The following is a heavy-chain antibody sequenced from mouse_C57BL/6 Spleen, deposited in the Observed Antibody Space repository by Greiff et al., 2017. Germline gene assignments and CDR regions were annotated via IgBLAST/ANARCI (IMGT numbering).Heavy chain of an antibody. J-gene: IGHJ4*01. CDR3: ATTTVVPDYYAMGD. V-gene: IGHV1-81*01. Sequence: VQLQQSGAELARPGASVKLSCKASGYTFTSYGISWVKQRTGQGLEWIGEIYPRSGNTYYNAKFKGKATLTADQSSSTAYMELRSLTSEDSAVYFCATTTVVPDYYAMGDWGQGTSVTVSS. CDR1: GYTFTSYG. CDR2: IYPRSGNT. D-gene: IGHD1-1*01.